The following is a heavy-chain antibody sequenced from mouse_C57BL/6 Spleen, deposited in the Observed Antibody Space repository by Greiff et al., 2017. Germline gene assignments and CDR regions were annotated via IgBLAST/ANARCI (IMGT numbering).Heavy chain of an antibody. CDR2: IRSKSNNYAT. J-gene: IGHJ4*01. CDR1: GFSFNTYA. Sequence: EPGGGLVQPKGSLKLSCAASGFSFNTYAMNWVRQAPGKGLEWVARIRSKSNNYATYYADSVKDRFTISRDDSERMLYLQMNNLKTEDTAMYYCVNELRFYYAMDYWGQGTSVTVSS. D-gene: IGHD1-1*01. V-gene: IGHV10-1*01. CDR3: VNELRFYYAMDY.